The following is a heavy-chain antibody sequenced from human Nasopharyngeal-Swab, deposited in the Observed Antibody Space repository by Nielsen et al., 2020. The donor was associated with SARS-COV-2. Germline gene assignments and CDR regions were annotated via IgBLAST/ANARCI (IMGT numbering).Heavy chain of an antibody. CDR1: GFTFRSSW. Sequence: GGSLRISCAASGFTFRSSWMHWVRQAQGKGRGWVSRINSDGSSTSYPDSVKGRFTISRDNAKNTRYLQMNSRRAEDTAVYYCARSVAARWNYYYYGMDVWGQGTTVTVSS. D-gene: IGHD2-15*01. CDR3: ARSVAARWNYYYYGMDV. CDR2: INSDGSST. J-gene: IGHJ6*02. V-gene: IGHV3-74*01.